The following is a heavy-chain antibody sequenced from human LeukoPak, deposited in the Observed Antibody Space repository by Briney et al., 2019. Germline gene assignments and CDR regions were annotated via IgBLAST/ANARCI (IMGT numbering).Heavy chain of an antibody. J-gene: IGHJ4*02. CDR1: GCSISSYY. V-gene: IGHV4-4*07. CDR2: IYTSGST. Sequence: SETLSLTCTVSGCSISSYYWSWIRQPAGKGLEWIGRIYTSGSTNYNPSLKSRVTISLEKSKNQFFLMLSTVTAADTAVYYCGREDIAARAGVYFDYWGQGKLVTVSS. D-gene: IGHD6-6*01. CDR3: GREDIAARAGVYFDY.